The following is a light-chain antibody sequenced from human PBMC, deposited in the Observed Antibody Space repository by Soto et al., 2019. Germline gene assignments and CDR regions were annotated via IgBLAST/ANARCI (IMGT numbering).Light chain of an antibody. CDR1: QSISIH. V-gene: IGKV3-15*01. CDR3: QQYSKCPDT. J-gene: IGKJ2*01. Sequence: EIVMTQSPATLSVSPGERATLSCRASQSISIHLAWYQQRPGRAPRLLIYAASTRATGIPARFGGSGSGTEFTLTISSPQSEDFAFYYCQQYSKCPDTFGQGTKLEIQ. CDR2: AAS.